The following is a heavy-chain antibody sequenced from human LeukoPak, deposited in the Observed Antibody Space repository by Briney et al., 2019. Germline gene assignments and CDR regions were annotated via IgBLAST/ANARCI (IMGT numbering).Heavy chain of an antibody. J-gene: IGHJ4*02. D-gene: IGHD3-10*01. CDR1: GYTLTELS. CDR2: FDPEDGET. Sequence: ASVKVSCKGSGYTLTELSMHWVRQAPGKGLGWMGGFDPEDGETIYAQKFQGRVTMTEDTSTDTAYMELSSLRSEDTAVYYCATSRFGELCLGYWGQGTLVTVSS. CDR3: ATSRFGELCLGY. V-gene: IGHV1-24*01.